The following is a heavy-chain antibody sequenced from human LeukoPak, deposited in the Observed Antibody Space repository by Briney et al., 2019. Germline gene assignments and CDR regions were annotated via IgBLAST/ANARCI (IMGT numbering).Heavy chain of an antibody. Sequence: SETLSLTCTVSGGSISSYYWSWIRQPPGKGLEWIGYIYYSGSTNYNPSLKSRVTISVDTSKNQFSLKLSSVTAADTAVYYCARGDIVVVPAAARREYYFDYWGQGTLVTVSS. V-gene: IGHV4-59*12. CDR2: IYYSGST. D-gene: IGHD2-2*01. CDR1: GGSISSYY. CDR3: ARGDIVVVPAAARREYYFDY. J-gene: IGHJ4*02.